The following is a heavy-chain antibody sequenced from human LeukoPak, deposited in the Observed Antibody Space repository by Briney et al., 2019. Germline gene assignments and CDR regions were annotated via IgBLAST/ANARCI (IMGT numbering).Heavy chain of an antibody. CDR2: IYHSGST. D-gene: IGHD6-19*01. CDR1: GYSISSGYY. CDR3: ARSKIAVAAPFAS. V-gene: IGHV4-38-2*01. Sequence: SETLSLTCAVSGYSISSGYYWGWIRQPPGKGLEWIGSIYHSGSTYYSPSRKSRVTISVDTSKTQFSLKLSSVTAADTAVYYCARSKIAVAAPFASWGKGTLVTVSS. J-gene: IGHJ4*02.